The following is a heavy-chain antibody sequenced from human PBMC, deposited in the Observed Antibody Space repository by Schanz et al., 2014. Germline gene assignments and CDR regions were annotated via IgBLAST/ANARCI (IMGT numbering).Heavy chain of an antibody. CDR1: GGTFSSYT. D-gene: IGHD3-22*01. J-gene: IGHJ4*02. CDR2: IIPILGIA. Sequence: QLQLVQSGAEVKKPGSSVKVSCKLSGGTFSSYTISWMRQAPGQGLEWMGKIIPILGIATYAQKFQGRLTITADKSTSTAYMELSGLRSEDTAVYYCARDYYDSSGYYYCDYWGQGTLVTVSS. V-gene: IGHV1-69*08. CDR3: ARDYYDSSGYYYCDY.